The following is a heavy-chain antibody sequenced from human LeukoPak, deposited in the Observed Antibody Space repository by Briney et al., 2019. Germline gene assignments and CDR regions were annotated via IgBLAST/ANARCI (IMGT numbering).Heavy chain of an antibody. D-gene: IGHD2-21*01. CDR3: AICGGGAFDI. CDR2: IYYSGST. J-gene: IGHJ3*02. CDR1: GGSISSGDYY. V-gene: IGHV4-30-4*01. Sequence: SQTLSLTCTVAGGSISSGDYYWRWIRQPPGKGLEWIGYIYYSGSTYYNPSLKSRVTISVDTSKNQFSLKLSSVTAAETAVYYCAICGGGAFDIWGQGTMVTVSS.